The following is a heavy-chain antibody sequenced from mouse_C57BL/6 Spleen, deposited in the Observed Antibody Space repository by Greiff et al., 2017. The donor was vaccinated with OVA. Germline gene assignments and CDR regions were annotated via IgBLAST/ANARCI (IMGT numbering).Heavy chain of an antibody. V-gene: IGHV1-15*01. Sequence: VKLMESGAELVRPGASVTLSCKASGYTFTDYEMHWVKQTPVHGLEWIGAIDPETGGTAYNQKFKGKAILTADKSSSTAYMELRSLTSEDSAVYYCTRVLEDYFDYWGQGTTLTVSS. CDR1: GYTFTDYE. CDR3: TRVLEDYFDY. D-gene: IGHD2-14*01. CDR2: IDPETGGT. J-gene: IGHJ2*01.